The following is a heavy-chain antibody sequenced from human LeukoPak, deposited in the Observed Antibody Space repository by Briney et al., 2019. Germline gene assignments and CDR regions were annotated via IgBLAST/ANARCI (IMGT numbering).Heavy chain of an antibody. D-gene: IGHD4-17*01. CDR3: ATGYGDFRVEGRYFYS. J-gene: IGHJ4*02. CDR2: VHYSGTT. CDR1: DGSITNYN. V-gene: IGHV4-59*01. Sequence: SETLSLTCTVSDGSITNYNWSWVRQPPGKGLEFIGHVHYSGTTNYNPSLRSRVTISIDTSKKHFFLKLKSVTAADTAVYYCATGYGDFRVEGRYFYSWGQGTLVTVSS.